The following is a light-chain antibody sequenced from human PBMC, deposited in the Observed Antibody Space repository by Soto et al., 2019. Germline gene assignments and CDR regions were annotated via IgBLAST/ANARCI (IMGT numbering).Light chain of an antibody. J-gene: IGLJ1*01. V-gene: IGLV1-47*02. CDR1: SSNIGRNY. CDR3: CSFAGNYIYV. CDR2: SHN. Sequence: QSVLPQTPSVSGTPGQTVTISCSGSSSNIGRNYVYWYQQLPGAAPKLLMYSHNIRPSGVPDRFSASKSGNTASLTISGLQSEDEADYYCCSFAGNYIYVFGTGTKLTVL.